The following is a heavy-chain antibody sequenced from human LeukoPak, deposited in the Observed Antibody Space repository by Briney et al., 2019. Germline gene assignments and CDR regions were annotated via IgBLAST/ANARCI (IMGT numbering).Heavy chain of an antibody. Sequence: GGSLRLSCAASGFTFSNYAIHWVRQAPGKGLEWVSIVGGSGVKTYYADSVKGRFTISRDNSKNTVYLQMNSLRAEDTAVYYCAKRGDCSGTCTYDYWGQGTLVTVSS. D-gene: IGHD2-2*01. CDR2: VGGSGVKT. J-gene: IGHJ4*02. V-gene: IGHV3-23*01. CDR3: AKRGDCSGTCTYDY. CDR1: GFTFSNYA.